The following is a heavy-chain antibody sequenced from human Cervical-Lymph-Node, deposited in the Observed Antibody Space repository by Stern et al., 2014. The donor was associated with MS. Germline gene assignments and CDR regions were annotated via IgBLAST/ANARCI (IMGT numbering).Heavy chain of an antibody. D-gene: IGHD6-13*01. Sequence: VQLVESGGGVVPPGRSLRLSCAASGFRFSRYAMHWVRQAPGKGLEWVALIWYDGSNPYYADSVTGRFTISRDNFKNTLYLQMNSLRAEDTAVYYCASAYSSSHYYFDYWGQGTLVTVSS. CDR1: GFRFSRYA. CDR3: ASAYSSSHYYFDY. J-gene: IGHJ4*02. V-gene: IGHV3-33*01. CDR2: IWYDGSNP.